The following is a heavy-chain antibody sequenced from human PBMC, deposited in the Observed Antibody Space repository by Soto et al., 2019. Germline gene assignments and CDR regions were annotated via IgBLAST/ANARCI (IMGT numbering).Heavy chain of an antibody. V-gene: IGHV1-18*01. CDR2: ISLYSDGT. D-gene: IGHD2-2*01. CDR3: ARVVPGAEAWFGP. J-gene: IGHJ5*02. Sequence: QVQLVQSGGEVKRPGASVKVSCKTSGYTFSNYGITWVRQAPGQPLEWLGWISLYSDGTNYAQKFQDRVSMTTDTSTTIAYMELRSLRSDDTAVYYCARVVPGAEAWFGPWGQGTLVTVSS. CDR1: GYTFSNYG.